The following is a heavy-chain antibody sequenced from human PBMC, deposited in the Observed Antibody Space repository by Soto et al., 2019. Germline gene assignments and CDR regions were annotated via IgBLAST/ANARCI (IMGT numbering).Heavy chain of an antibody. CDR1: GFTFTSSA. CDR2: IVVGSGNT. J-gene: IGHJ6*02. V-gene: IGHV1-58*02. CDR3: AADQPDDCGDSQTRYYYYYGMDV. D-gene: IGHD4-17*01. Sequence: ASVKVSCKASGFTFTSSAMQWVRQARGQRLEWIGWIVVGSGNTNYAQKFQERVTITRDMSTSTAYMELSSLRSEDTAVYYCAADQPDDCGDSQTRYYYYYGMDVWGQGTTVTVSS.